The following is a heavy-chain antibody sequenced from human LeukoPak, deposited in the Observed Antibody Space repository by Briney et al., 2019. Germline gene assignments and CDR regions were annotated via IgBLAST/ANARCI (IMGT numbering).Heavy chain of an antibody. D-gene: IGHD2-2*01. V-gene: IGHV3-23*01. CDR1: GFTFSSYA. J-gene: IGHJ5*02. Sequence: GGSLRLSCVASGFTFSSYAMSWVRQAPGKGLEWVSSVTSSGGSTYYADSVKGRFTISRDNSKNTMYLQMNSLRAEDTAVYYCAKDRDIVVVPLFDPWGQGTLVTVSS. CDR3: AKDRDIVVVPLFDP. CDR2: VTSSGGST.